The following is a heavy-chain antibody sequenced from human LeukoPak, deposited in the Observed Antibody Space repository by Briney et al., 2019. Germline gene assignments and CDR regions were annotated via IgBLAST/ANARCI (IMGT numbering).Heavy chain of an antibody. D-gene: IGHD5-24*01. J-gene: IGHJ5*02. CDR3: ARDNSVRDEAWWFNP. Sequence: GASVKVSCKAFGHTFTRYWMHWVRQAPGQGPEWMGVIRPSGGSTIYAQKFKGRVTLTRDMSTSTDYLELSSRRSEDTAVYYCARDNSVRDEAWWFNPWGQGTLVTVSS. V-gene: IGHV1-46*01. CDR2: IRPSGGST. CDR1: GHTFTRYW.